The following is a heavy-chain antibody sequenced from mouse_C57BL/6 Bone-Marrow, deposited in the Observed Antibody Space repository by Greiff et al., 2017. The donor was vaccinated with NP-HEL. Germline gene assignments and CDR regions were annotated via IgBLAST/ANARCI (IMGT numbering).Heavy chain of an antibody. CDR1: GFNIKDDY. D-gene: IGHD2-12*01. V-gene: IGHV14-4*01. J-gene: IGHJ2*01. CDR3: TTYSSFDY. Sequence: VQLQQSGAELVRPGASVTLSCTASGFNIKDDYMHWVKQRPEQGLEWIGWIDPENGDTEYASKFQGKATITADTSSNTAYLQLSSLTSEDTAVYYCTTYSSFDYWGQGTTLTVSS. CDR2: IDPENGDT.